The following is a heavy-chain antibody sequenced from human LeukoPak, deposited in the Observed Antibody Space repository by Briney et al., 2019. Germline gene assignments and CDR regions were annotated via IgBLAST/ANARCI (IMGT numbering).Heavy chain of an antibody. Sequence: GGSLRLSCAASGFTVSSNYMSWVRQGPGKGLEWVALIYNDGGTHYTDSVKGRFTISRDTSRNTLFLQMNSLRVEDSAMYYCVNPPTVTSFHYWGQGTLVTVSS. CDR2: IYNDGGT. D-gene: IGHD4-11*01. CDR3: VNPPTVTSFHY. V-gene: IGHV3-53*01. J-gene: IGHJ4*02. CDR1: GFTVSSNY.